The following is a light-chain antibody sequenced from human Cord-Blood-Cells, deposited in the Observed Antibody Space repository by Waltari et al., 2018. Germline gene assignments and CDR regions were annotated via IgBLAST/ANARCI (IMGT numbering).Light chain of an antibody. V-gene: IGKV1-5*01. Sequence: DIQMTQSPSTLSASVGVRVTITCRASQSISSWLAWYQQKPGKAPKLLIYDASSLESGVPSRFSGSGSGTEFTLTISSLQPDDFATYYCQQYNSYSTTFGQGTKLEIK. CDR3: QQYNSYSTT. CDR1: QSISSW. CDR2: DAS. J-gene: IGKJ2*01.